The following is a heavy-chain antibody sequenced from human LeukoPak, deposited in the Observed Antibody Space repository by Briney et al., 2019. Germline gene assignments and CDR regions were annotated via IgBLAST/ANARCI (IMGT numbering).Heavy chain of an antibody. CDR1: GGSISSSSYY. CDR3: ASVITMVRGIPGDDAFDI. Sequence: PSETLSLTCTVSGGSISSSSYYWGWIRQPPGKGLEWIGSIYYSGSTYYNPSLKSRVTISVDTSKNQFSLKLSSVTAADTAVYYCASVITMVRGIPGDDAFDIWGQGTMVTVSS. CDR2: IYYSGST. V-gene: IGHV4-39*07. D-gene: IGHD3-10*01. J-gene: IGHJ3*02.